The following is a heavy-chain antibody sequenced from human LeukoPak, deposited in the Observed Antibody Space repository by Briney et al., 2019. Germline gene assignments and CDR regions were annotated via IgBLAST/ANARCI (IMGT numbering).Heavy chain of an antibody. Sequence: PGGSLRLSCAASGFTFDDYIMHWVRQAPGKGLEWVSTFSGSGYSTYYADSVKGRFTISRDSSKNTLYLQMNSLRAEDTAVYYCAKGGSSSWDYFDYWGQGTLVTVSS. D-gene: IGHD6-19*01. CDR3: AKGGSSSWDYFDY. CDR1: GFTFDDYI. J-gene: IGHJ4*02. V-gene: IGHV3-23*01. CDR2: FSGSGYST.